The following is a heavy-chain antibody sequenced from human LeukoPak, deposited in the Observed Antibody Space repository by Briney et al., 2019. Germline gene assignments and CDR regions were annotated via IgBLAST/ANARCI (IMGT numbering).Heavy chain of an antibody. J-gene: IGHJ4*02. Sequence: SVKVSCKASGGTFSSYAISWVRQAPEQGLEWMGRIIPILGIANYAQKFQGRVTITADKSTSTAYMELSSLRSEDTAVYYCAIVNIAAAGTDHDYWGQGTLVTVSS. CDR1: GGTFSSYA. D-gene: IGHD6-13*01. CDR2: IIPILGIA. V-gene: IGHV1-69*04. CDR3: AIVNIAAAGTDHDY.